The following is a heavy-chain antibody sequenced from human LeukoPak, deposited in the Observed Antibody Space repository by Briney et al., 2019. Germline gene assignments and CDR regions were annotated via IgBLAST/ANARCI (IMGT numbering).Heavy chain of an antibody. D-gene: IGHD3-10*01. CDR1: GGSISSSSYY. Sequence: PSETLSLTCTVSGGSISSSSYYWGWIRQPPGKGLEWIGSIYYSGSTYYNPSLKSRVTISVDTTKNQFSLKLSSVTAADTAVYYCARHGAGPYGSGSYCSSRFDPWGQGTLVTVTP. J-gene: IGHJ5*02. V-gene: IGHV4-39*01. CDR2: IYYSGST. CDR3: ARHGAGPYGSGSYCSSRFDP.